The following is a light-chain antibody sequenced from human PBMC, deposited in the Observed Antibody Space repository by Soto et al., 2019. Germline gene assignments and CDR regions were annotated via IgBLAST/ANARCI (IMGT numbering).Light chain of an antibody. CDR2: NNN. Sequence: QSVLTQPPSASGTPGQRVTIACSGSSSNIGSTTVKWYQLLPGTAPKLLIYNNNHRPSGVPDRFSGSKSGTSASLAISGLQSEDEADYYCAAWDDSLNGVVFGGGTKLTVL. J-gene: IGLJ3*02. V-gene: IGLV1-44*01. CDR1: SSNIGSTT. CDR3: AAWDDSLNGVV.